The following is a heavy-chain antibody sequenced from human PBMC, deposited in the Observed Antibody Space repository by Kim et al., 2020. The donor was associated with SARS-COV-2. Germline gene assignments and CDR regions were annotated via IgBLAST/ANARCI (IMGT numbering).Heavy chain of an antibody. Sequence: YAAHVKGRFTISRDDSKNTLYLQMNSLKTEDTAVYYCTTIAVAAEGWFDPWGQGTLVTVSS. CDR3: TTIAVAAEGWFDP. J-gene: IGHJ5*02. D-gene: IGHD6-19*01. V-gene: IGHV3-15*01.